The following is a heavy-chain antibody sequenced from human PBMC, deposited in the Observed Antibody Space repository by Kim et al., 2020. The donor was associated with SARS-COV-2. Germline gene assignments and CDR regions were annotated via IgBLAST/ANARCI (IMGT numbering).Heavy chain of an antibody. CDR2: ISAYNGNT. Sequence: ASVKVSCKASGYTFTSYGISWVRQAPGQGLEWMGWISAYNGNTNYAQKLQGRVTMTTDTSTSTAYMELRSLRSDDTAVYYCAREGSDILTGYGNFDYWGQGTLVTVSS. D-gene: IGHD3-9*01. V-gene: IGHV1-18*01. CDR3: AREGSDILTGYGNFDY. J-gene: IGHJ4*02. CDR1: GYTFTSYG.